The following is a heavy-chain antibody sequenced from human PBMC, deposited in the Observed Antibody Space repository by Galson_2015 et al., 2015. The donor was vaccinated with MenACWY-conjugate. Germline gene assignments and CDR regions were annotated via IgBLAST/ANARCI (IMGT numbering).Heavy chain of an antibody. CDR1: CVSLSTYW. J-gene: IGHJ4*02. V-gene: IGHV4-59*01. Sequence: GNLFLTCTVSCVSLSTYWWTRIRQPPGEGMGWVGDIYYAGSTNYSPSLKSRVTIPMDASRNQFSLRLNSVTAADTAVYYCASLNNWNFYFWGQGTLVTVSS. D-gene: IGHD1-7*01. CDR3: ASLNNWNFYF. CDR2: IYYAGST.